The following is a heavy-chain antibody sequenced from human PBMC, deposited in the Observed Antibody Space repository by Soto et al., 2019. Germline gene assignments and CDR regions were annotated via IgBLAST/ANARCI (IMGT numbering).Heavy chain of an antibody. Sequence: QVQLVESGGGVVQPGRPLRLSCAASGFTFSSSGMHWVRQAPGKGLEWVAAITHDGSSKYYTDSVKGRFTISRDNSKNALYLQMNSLRVEDTAVDYCVKDRVQLWLNGMDVWGQGTTVTVSS. D-gene: IGHD5-18*01. CDR1: GFTFSSSG. J-gene: IGHJ6*02. CDR3: VKDRVQLWLNGMDV. V-gene: IGHV3-30*18. CDR2: ITHDGSSK.